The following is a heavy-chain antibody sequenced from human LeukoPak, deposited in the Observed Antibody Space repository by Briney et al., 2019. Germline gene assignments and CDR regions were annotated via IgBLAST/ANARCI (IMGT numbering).Heavy chain of an antibody. V-gene: IGHV3-23*01. D-gene: IGHD2-15*01. CDR3: ARVRIRMDGVVVGFYMDV. J-gene: IGHJ6*03. CDR2: ISGSGGST. CDR1: GFTFSSYA. Sequence: QSGGSLRLSCAASGFTFSSYAMSWVRQAPGKGLEWVSAISGSGGSTYYADSVKGRFTISRDNSKNTLYLQMNSLRAEDTAVYYCARVRIRMDGVVVGFYMDVWGKGTTVIVSS.